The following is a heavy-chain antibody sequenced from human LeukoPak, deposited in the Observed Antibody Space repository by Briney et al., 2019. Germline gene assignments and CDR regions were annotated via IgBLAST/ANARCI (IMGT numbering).Heavy chain of an antibody. CDR3: ARVRGGTLYDSSGYYGLGNWFDP. J-gene: IGHJ5*02. V-gene: IGHV4-59*01. Sequence: SETLSLTCPVSGGSISSYYWSWIRQPPGKGLEWIGYIYYSGSTNYNPSLNSRVPISVDTSKDQFSLKLSSVTAADTAVYYCARVRGGTLYDSSGYYGLGNWFDPWGQGTLVTVSS. D-gene: IGHD3-22*01. CDR1: GGSISSYY. CDR2: IYYSGST.